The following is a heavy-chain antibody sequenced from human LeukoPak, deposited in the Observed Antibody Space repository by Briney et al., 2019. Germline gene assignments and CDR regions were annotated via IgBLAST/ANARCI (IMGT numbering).Heavy chain of an antibody. V-gene: IGHV5-51*01. CDR3: ARHRDRGYGGNSADY. CDR1: GYSFTSHW. Sequence: GESLKMSCKSSGYSFTSHWIGWVRQVPGKGLEWMGIIYPGDSDTRYSPSFQGRVTISADKSITTAYLQWSSLKASDTAMYYCARHRDRGYGGNSADYWGQGTLVTVSS. D-gene: IGHD4-23*01. CDR2: IYPGDSDT. J-gene: IGHJ4*02.